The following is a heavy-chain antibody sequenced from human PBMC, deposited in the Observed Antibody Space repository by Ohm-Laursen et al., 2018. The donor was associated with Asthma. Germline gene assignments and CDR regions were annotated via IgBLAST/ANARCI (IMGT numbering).Heavy chain of an antibody. CDR2: IYYSGST. D-gene: IGHD1-26*01. V-gene: IGHV4-31*03. J-gene: IGHJ6*02. Sequence: SQTLSLTCTVSGGSISSGGYYWSWIRQHPGKGLEWIGYIYYSGSTYYNPSLKSRVTISVDTSKNQFSLKLSSVTAADTAVYYCARAILPRGGSYDGNYYYGMDVWGQGTTVTVSS. CDR1: GGSISSGGYY. CDR3: ARAILPRGGSYDGNYYYGMDV.